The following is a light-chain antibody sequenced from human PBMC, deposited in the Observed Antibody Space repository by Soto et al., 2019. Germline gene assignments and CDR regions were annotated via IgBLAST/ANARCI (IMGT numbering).Light chain of an antibody. V-gene: IGKV4-1*01. CDR2: WSS. CDR3: QQDHETPIA. J-gene: IGKJ4*01. Sequence: DIVMTQSPDSLAVSLGERATINCKSSQSVLYRSSNKNSIAWYQQKPGQSPKLLIYWSSTRESGVPDRVSGSGSGTDFTLTISSLQADDVAVYYCQQDHETPIAFGGGTKVEIK. CDR1: QSVLYRSSNKNS.